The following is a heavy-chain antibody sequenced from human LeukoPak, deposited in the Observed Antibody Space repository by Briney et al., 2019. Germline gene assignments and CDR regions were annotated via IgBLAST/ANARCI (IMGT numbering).Heavy chain of an antibody. CDR1: GGSFSGYY. V-gene: IGHV4-34*01. Sequence: NPSETLSLTCAVYGGSFSGYYWSWIRQPPGKGLEWIGEINHSGSTNYNPSLKSRVTISVDTSKNQFSLKLSSVTAADTAVYYCARISPITIFGVVIGYYFDYWGQGTLATVSS. D-gene: IGHD3-3*01. J-gene: IGHJ4*02. CDR2: INHSGST. CDR3: ARISPITIFGVVIGYYFDY.